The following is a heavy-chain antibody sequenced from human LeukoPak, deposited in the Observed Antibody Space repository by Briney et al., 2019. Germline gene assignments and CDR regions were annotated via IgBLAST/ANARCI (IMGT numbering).Heavy chain of an antibody. Sequence: PSETLSLTCTVSGASINGGHFYWNWIRQPAGKGLEWIGRIYTRGNINYNPSLKSRVTISVDTSNNQFSLKLASVSAADTAVYYCASTYSSGFASDYWDQGTLVTVPS. V-gene: IGHV4-61*02. CDR2: IYTRGNI. CDR1: GASINGGHFY. J-gene: IGHJ4*02. D-gene: IGHD6-19*01. CDR3: ASTYSSGFASDY.